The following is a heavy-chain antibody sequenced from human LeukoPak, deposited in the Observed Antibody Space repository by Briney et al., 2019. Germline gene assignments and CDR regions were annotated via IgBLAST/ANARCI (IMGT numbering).Heavy chain of an antibody. Sequence: SVKVSCKTSGDTFSTYGISWVRQAPGQGLEWMGGIIPIFGIPHVAQKFQGRVTITPDESTSTIYMEVNSLRSEDTAVYYCARTYYYGSGTYWYSYYYMDVWGGGTTVTVS. CDR2: IIPIFGIP. D-gene: IGHD3-10*01. J-gene: IGHJ6*03. CDR1: GDTFSTYG. V-gene: IGHV1-69*13. CDR3: ARTYYYGSGTYWYSYYYMDV.